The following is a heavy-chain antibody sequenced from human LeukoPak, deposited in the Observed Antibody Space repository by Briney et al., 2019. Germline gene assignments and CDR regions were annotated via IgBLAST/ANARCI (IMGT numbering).Heavy chain of an antibody. V-gene: IGHV1-69*04. Sequence: PEASVKVSCKASGGTFSSYAISWVRQAPGQGLEWMGRIIPILGIANYAQKFQGRVTITADKSTSTAYMELSSLRSEDTAVYYCAQGNGPLYYYYGMDVWGQGTTVTVSS. CDR2: IIPILGIA. CDR3: AQGNGPLYYYYGMDV. J-gene: IGHJ6*02. D-gene: IGHD2-8*01. CDR1: GGTFSSYA.